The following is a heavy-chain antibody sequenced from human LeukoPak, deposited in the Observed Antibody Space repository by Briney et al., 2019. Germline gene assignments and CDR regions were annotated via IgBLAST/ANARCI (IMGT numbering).Heavy chain of an antibody. Sequence: SETLSLTCTVSGGSISSYYWSWIRQPPGKGLEWIGYIYYSGSTNYNPSLKSRVTISVDTSKNQFSLKLSSVTAADTAVYYCARDSIAAYYYYGMDVWGQGTTVTVSS. CDR1: GGSISSYY. V-gene: IGHV4-59*01. D-gene: IGHD6-6*01. CDR2: IYYSGST. J-gene: IGHJ6*02. CDR3: ARDSIAAYYYYGMDV.